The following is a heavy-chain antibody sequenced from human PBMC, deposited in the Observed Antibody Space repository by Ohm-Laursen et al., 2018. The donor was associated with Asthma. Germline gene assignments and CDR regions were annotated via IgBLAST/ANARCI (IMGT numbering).Heavy chain of an antibody. CDR3: AREASGNTGLYYFDF. Sequence: ASVKVSCKPSGYTFTGYFMHWVRQAPGQGLEWMGRIHPHNGGTNYAQKFQGRVTMTRDTSISTTYMELSSLRSDDSAVYFCAREASGNTGLYYFDFWGQGTLVTVPS. J-gene: IGHJ4*02. D-gene: IGHD1-14*01. CDR1: GYTFTGYF. CDR2: IHPHNGGT. V-gene: IGHV1-2*06.